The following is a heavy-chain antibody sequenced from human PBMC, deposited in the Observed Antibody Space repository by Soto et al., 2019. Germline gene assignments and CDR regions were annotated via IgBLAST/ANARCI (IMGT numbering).Heavy chain of an antibody. CDR3: ARVDYGDYEFDYHGMDV. CDR1: GGTFSSYV. V-gene: IGHV1-69*13. Sequence: SVKVSCKASGGTFSSYVISWVRQAPGQGLEWMGGIIPIFGTANYAQKFQGRVTITADESTSTAYMELSSLRSEDTAVYYCARVDYGDYEFDYHGMDVWGQGTTVTVSS. J-gene: IGHJ6*02. CDR2: IIPIFGTA. D-gene: IGHD4-17*01.